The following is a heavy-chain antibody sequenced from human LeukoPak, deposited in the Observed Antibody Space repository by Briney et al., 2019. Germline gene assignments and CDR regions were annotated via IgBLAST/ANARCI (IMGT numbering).Heavy chain of an antibody. CDR3: ARRSDSSSWDGMDV. V-gene: IGHV5-51*01. D-gene: IGHD6-13*01. CDR2: SYPGDSDT. CDR1: GSSLTGYW. Sequence: GEPLNFSCKGSGSSLTGYWSGGVRQLPGKGLKWLGISYPGDSDTRYSPSFQGQVTISADKSISTAFLQWSSLKASDTAMYYCARRSDSSSWDGMDVWGQGTTVTVSS. J-gene: IGHJ6*02.